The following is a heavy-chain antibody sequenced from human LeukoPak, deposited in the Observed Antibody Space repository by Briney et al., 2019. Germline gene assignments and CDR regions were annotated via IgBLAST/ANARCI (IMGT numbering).Heavy chain of an antibody. D-gene: IGHD3-9*01. J-gene: IGHJ4*02. CDR1: GFTFSSYS. Sequence: GGSLRLSCAASGFTFSSYSMNWVRQAPGKGLEWVSCISSSSSYIYYADSVKGRFTISRDNDKNSLYPQMNSLRAEDTAVYYCARDIVRDDILTGYYLFDYWGQGTLVTVSS. CDR2: ISSSSSYI. CDR3: ARDIVRDDILTGYYLFDY. V-gene: IGHV3-21*01.